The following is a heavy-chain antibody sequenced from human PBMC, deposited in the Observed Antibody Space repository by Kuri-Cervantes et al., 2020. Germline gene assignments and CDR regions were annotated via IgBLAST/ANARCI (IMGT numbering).Heavy chain of an antibody. Sequence: SETLSLTCTVSGGSISSYYWSWIRQPAGKGLEWIGRIYTSGSTNYNPSLKSRVTMSVDTSKNQFSLKLSSVTAADTAVYYCASGGYSYGYGDYWGQGTLVTVSS. CDR3: ASGGYSYGYGDY. CDR1: GGSISSYY. CDR2: IYTSGST. D-gene: IGHD5-18*01. V-gene: IGHV4-4*07. J-gene: IGHJ4*02.